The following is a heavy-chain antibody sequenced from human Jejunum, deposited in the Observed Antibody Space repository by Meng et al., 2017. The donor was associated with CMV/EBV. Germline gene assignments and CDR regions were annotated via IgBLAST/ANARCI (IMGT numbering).Heavy chain of an antibody. CDR3: ARDVYGYYFNY. CDR2: IYYSGST. CDR1: GGSVSSGSYC. D-gene: IGHD5/OR15-5a*01. J-gene: IGHJ4*02. Sequence: VSGGSVSSGSYCWSWIRQPPGKGLEWIGCIYYSGSTNYNPSLKSRVTISVDTSKNQFSLKLSSVTAADTAVYYCARDVYGYYFNYWGQGTLVTVSS. V-gene: IGHV4-61*01.